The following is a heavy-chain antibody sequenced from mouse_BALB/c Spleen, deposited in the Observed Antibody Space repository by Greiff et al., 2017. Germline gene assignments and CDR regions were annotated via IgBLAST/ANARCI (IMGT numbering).Heavy chain of an antibody. CDR3: ARGGGITTVGAMDY. D-gene: IGHD1-1*01. J-gene: IGHJ4*01. CDR1: GFTFSSFG. Sequence: EVKVVESGGGLVQPGGSRKLSCAASGFTFSSFGMHWVRQAPEKGLEWVAYISSGGSTYYPDSVKGRFTISRDNARNILYLQMSSLRSEDTAMYYCARGGGITTVGAMDYWGQGTSVTVSS. V-gene: IGHV5-6-5*01. CDR2: ISSGGST.